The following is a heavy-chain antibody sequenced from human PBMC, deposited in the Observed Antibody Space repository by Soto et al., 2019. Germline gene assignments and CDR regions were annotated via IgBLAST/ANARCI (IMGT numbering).Heavy chain of an antibody. CDR3: ARAYSSSRRWTSGWFDP. J-gene: IGHJ5*02. V-gene: IGHV1-18*01. D-gene: IGHD6-6*01. Sequence: QVQLVQSGAEVKKPGASVKVSCKASGYTFTSYGISWVRQAPGHGLEWMGWISAYNGNTKYAQKLQGRVTMTTDTSTSTAYMELRSLRSDDTAVCYCARAYSSSRRWTSGWFDPWGQGTLVTVSS. CDR2: ISAYNGNT. CDR1: GYTFTSYG.